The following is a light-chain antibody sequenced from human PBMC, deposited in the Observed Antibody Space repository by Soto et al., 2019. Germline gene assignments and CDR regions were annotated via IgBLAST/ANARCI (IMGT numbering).Light chain of an antibody. CDR3: MQGTHWPWT. CDR2: KVS. V-gene: IGKV2-30*02. J-gene: IGKJ1*01. CDR1: QSLVHSDGNTY. Sequence: DVVMTQSPLSLPVTLGQPASISCRSSQSLVHSDGNTYLNWFLQRPGQSPRRLIYKVSIRDSGVPDRFSGSGSGIDFTLNISRVEAEDVAVYYCMQGTHWPWTFGQGNKVEIK.